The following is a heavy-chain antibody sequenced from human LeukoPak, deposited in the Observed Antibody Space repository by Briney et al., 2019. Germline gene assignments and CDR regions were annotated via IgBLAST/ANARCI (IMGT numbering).Heavy chain of an antibody. D-gene: IGHD2-21*01. CDR2: ISAYNGNT. V-gene: IGHV1-18*04. CDR3: ARARPHGVWAFDI. CDR1: GYTFTGYY. Sequence: GASVKVSCKASGYTFTGYYMHWVRQAPGQGLEWMGWISAYNGNTNYAQKLQGRVTMTTDTSTSTAYMELRSLRSDDTAVYYCARARPHGVWAFDIWGQGTMVTVSS. J-gene: IGHJ3*02.